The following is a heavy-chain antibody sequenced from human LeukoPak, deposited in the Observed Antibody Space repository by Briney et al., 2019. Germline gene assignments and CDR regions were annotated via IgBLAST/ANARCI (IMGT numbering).Heavy chain of an antibody. CDR3: ARPRSDQWLVVPFDF. J-gene: IGHJ4*02. CDR2: INPNSGGT. D-gene: IGHD6-19*01. CDR1: GYSFPDYY. V-gene: IGHV1-2*02. Sequence: ASVKVSCKASGYSFPDYYMHWVRQPPGQGLQWMGWINPNSGGTNYAQRFQGRVTMTRDTSISTAYMELSRLTPDDTAVYYCARPRSDQWLVVPFDFWGQGTLVTVSS.